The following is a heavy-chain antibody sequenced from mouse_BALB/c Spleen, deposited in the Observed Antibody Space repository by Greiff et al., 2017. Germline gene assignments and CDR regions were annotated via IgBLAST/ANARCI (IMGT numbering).Heavy chain of an antibody. CDR3: TKLGRD. CDR1: GYTFTSYY. Sequence: VQGVESGAELVKPGASVKLSCKASGYTFTSYYMYWVKQRPGQGLEWIGEINPSNGGTNFNEKFKSKATLTVDKSSSTAYMQLSSLTSEDSAVYYCTKLGRDWGQGTLVTVSA. D-gene: IGHD4-1*01. CDR2: INPSNGGT. V-gene: IGHV1S81*02. J-gene: IGHJ3*01.